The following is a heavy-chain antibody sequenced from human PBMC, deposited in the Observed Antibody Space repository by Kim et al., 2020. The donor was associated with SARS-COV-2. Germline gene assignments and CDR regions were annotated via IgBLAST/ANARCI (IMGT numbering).Heavy chain of an antibody. V-gene: IGHV3-23*01. CDR1: GFTFSSYA. D-gene: IGHD6-13*01. Sequence: GGSLRLSCTVSGFTFSSYAMTWVRQAPGKGLEWVSGISAGGDRTYYADSVKGRVTISRDNSKNTLYQQITTLSAEDTALYYCAKAGQRLVWGDFDYWGQG. CDR3: AKAGQRLVWGDFDY. CDR2: ISAGGDRT. J-gene: IGHJ4*02.